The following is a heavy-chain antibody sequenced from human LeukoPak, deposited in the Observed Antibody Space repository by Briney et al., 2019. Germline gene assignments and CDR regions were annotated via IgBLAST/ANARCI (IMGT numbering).Heavy chain of an antibody. Sequence: GESLQISCQGSGYSFTSYWIGWVRPMPGKGLEWMGIIYPGDSDTRYSPSFQGQVTISADKSISTAYLQWSSLKASDTAMYYCARHTPVGCIDYWGQGTLVTVSS. V-gene: IGHV5-51*01. J-gene: IGHJ4*02. CDR1: GYSFTSYW. CDR3: ARHTPVGCIDY. D-gene: IGHD1-26*01. CDR2: IYPGDSDT.